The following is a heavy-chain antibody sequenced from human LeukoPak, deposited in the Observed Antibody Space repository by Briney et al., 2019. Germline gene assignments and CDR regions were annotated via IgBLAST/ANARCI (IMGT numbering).Heavy chain of an antibody. V-gene: IGHV3-30*02. CDR1: GFTFSSYG. J-gene: IGHJ3*02. D-gene: IGHD5-18*01. CDR3: AKAGLWDTAMATGAFDI. Sequence: GGSLRLSCAASGFTFSSYGMHWVRQAPGKGLEWVAFIRYDGSNKYYADSVKGRFTISRDNSKNTLYLQMNSLRAEDTAVYYCAKAGLWDTAMATGAFDIWGQGTMVTVSS. CDR2: IRYDGSNK.